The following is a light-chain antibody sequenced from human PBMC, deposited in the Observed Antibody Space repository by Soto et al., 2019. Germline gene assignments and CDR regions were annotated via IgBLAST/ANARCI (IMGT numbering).Light chain of an antibody. CDR1: SSNIGVYNL. J-gene: IGLJ1*01. CDR3: CSYAGSSTYV. V-gene: IGLV2-23*02. Sequence: QSALTQPASVSGSPGQSITISCTGTSSNIGVYNLVSWYQQRPGKAPKLMIYEVNKRPSGVSNRFSGSKSGDTASLTISGLQAEDEADYFCCSYAGSSTYVFGTGTKLTVL. CDR2: EVN.